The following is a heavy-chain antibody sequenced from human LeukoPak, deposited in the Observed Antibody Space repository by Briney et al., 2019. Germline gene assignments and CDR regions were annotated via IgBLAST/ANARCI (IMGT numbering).Heavy chain of an antibody. J-gene: IGHJ4*02. CDR2: ISSSSSYI. CDR1: GFTFSSYS. D-gene: IGHD2-2*01. V-gene: IGHV3-21*01. CDR3: ARGSRTFDY. Sequence: GGSLRLSCAASGFTFSSYSMNWVRQAPGKGLEWVSSISSSSSYIYYADSVKGRITISRDNTKNSLYLQMNSLRAEDTAVYYCARGSRTFDYWGQGTLVTVSS.